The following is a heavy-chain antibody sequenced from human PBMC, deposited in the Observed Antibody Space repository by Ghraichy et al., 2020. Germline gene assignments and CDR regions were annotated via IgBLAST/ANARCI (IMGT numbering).Heavy chain of an antibody. CDR2: IYYSGST. CDR1: GGSISSSSYY. J-gene: IGHJ6*03. Sequence: SETLSLTCTVSGGSISSSSYYWGWIRQPPGKGLEWIGSIYYSGSTYYNPSLKSRVTISVDTSKNQFSLKLSSVTAADTAVYYCARRGSSYYYYYYMDVWGKGTTVTVSS. V-gene: IGHV4-39*01. CDR3: ARRGSSYYYYYYMDV.